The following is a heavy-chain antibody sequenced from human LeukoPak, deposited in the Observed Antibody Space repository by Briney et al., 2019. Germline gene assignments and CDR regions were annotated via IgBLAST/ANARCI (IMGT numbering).Heavy chain of an antibody. J-gene: IGHJ4*01. D-gene: IGHD3-22*01. Sequence: GGSLRLSCAPSRNDHMHWVRQAPGKGLEWVAGISADGIGKYYADSVKGRFTISRDNSKNTFYLQMNSLRAEDTTIYYCAREIGSSGYAGYFDYRGQGTLVTVSS. V-gene: IGHV3-30*04. CDR3: AREIGSSGYAGYFDY. CDR1: RNDH. CDR2: ISADGIGK.